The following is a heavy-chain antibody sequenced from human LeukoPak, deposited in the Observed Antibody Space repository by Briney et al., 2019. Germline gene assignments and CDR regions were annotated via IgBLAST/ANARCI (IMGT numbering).Heavy chain of an antibody. J-gene: IGHJ4*02. CDR3: ARGCSTSCSLVRGGPFN. CDR2: IKQDGSEK. Sequence: PGGSLRLSCAASGFTFSSYWMSWVRQAPGKGLEWVANIKQDGSEKYYVDSVKGRFTISRDNAKNSLYLQMNSLRDEDTAVYYCARGCSTSCSLVRGGPFNWGQGTLVTVSS. CDR1: GFTFSSYW. V-gene: IGHV3-7*01. D-gene: IGHD2-2*01.